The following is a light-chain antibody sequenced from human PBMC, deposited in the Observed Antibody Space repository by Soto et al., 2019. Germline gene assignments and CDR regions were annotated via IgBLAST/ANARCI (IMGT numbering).Light chain of an antibody. V-gene: IGKV3-20*01. CDR3: QQYASSPLT. CDR1: QRVGRDY. J-gene: IGKJ4*01. CDR2: HAS. Sequence: EIVLTQSPGTLSLSPGERATLSCRASQRVGRDYLAWYQQKPGQAPRLLIYHASNRATGIPDRFSGSGSGTDFTLTISRLEPEDFAEFYCQQYASSPLTFGGGTKVEIK.